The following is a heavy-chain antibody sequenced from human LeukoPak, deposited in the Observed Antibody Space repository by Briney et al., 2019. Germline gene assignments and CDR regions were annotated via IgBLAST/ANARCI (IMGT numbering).Heavy chain of an antibody. Sequence: SETLSLTCTVSGGSISSYYWSWIRQPPGKGLEWIGHIYYSGSTNYNPSLKSRVTISVDTSKNQFSLKLSSVTAADTAVYYCAKVVIAAAGTNYYYYMDVWGKGTTVTVSS. CDR1: GGSISSYY. CDR2: IYYSGST. D-gene: IGHD6-13*01. CDR3: AKVVIAAAGTNYYYYMDV. V-gene: IGHV4-59*01. J-gene: IGHJ6*03.